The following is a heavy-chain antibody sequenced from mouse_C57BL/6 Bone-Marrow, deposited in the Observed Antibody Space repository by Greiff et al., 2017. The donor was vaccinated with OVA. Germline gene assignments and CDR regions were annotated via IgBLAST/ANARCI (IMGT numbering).Heavy chain of an antibody. V-gene: IGHV1-64*01. CDR3: SRCGYYDCDWFAY. J-gene: IGHJ3*01. CDR1: GYTFTSYW. D-gene: IGHD2-4*01. CDR2: IHPNSGST. Sequence: QVQLKQPGAELVKPGASVKLSCKASGYTFTSYWMHWVKQRPGQGLEWIGMIHPNSGSTNYNEKFKSKATLTVDKSSSTAYMQLSSLTSEDSAVYYCSRCGYYDCDWFAYWGQGTLVTVSA.